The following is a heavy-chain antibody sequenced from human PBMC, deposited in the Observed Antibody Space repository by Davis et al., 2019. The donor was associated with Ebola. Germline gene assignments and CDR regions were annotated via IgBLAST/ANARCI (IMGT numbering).Heavy chain of an antibody. Sequence: AASVKVSCKASGYTFTSYDINWVRQATGQGLEWMGGIIPIFGTANYAQKFQGRVTITADKSTSTAYMELSSLRSEDTAVYYCARSEGDLIVGATWVDYWGQGTLVTVSS. CDR2: IIPIFGTA. D-gene: IGHD1-26*01. V-gene: IGHV1-69*06. J-gene: IGHJ4*02. CDR3: ARSEGDLIVGATWVDY. CDR1: GYTFTSYD.